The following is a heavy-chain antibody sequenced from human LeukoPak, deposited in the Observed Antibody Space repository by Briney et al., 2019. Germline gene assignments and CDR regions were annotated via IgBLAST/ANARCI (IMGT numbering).Heavy chain of an antibody. CDR3: AKVHGDYAAYYYYMDV. V-gene: IGHV3-30*18. CDR2: ISYDGSDE. J-gene: IGHJ6*03. Sequence: GGSLRLSCAASGFTFGRYGMHWVRQAPGKGLEWVAVISYDGSDEYYVDSVKGRFIISRDNSKNTLYLQMNSLRVEDTAVYYCAKVHGDYAAYYYYMDVWGKGTTVTVSS. D-gene: IGHD4-17*01. CDR1: GFTFGRYG.